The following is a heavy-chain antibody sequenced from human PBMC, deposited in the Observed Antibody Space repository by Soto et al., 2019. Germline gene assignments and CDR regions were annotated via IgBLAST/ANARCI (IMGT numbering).Heavy chain of an antibody. CDR1: GGSFSSGGYS. V-gene: IGHV4-30-2*01. CDR3: ARVPSP. J-gene: IGHJ5*02. CDR2: IYHSGST. Sequence: SETLSLTCAVSGGSFSSGGYSWGWIRQPPGKGLEWIGYIYHSGSTYYNPSLKSRVTISVDRSKNQFSLKLSSVTAADTAVYYCARVPSPWGQGTLVTV.